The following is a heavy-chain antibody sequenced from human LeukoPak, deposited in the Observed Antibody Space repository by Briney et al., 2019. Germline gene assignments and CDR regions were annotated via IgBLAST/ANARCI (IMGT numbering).Heavy chain of an antibody. J-gene: IGHJ5*02. V-gene: IGHV3-30*02. Sequence: PGGSLRLSCAASGFTFSSYGMHWVRQAPGKGLEWVAFIRYDGSNKYYADSVKGRFTISRDNSKNTLYLQMNSLSAEDTAVYYCAKDGNSGIAAAGTNIGAFDPWGQGTLVTVSS. CDR1: GFTFSSYG. CDR3: AKDGNSGIAAAGTNIGAFDP. D-gene: IGHD6-13*01. CDR2: IRYDGSNK.